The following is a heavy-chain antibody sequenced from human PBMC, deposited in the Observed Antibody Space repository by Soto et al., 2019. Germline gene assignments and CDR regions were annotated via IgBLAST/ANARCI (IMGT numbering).Heavy chain of an antibody. CDR1: GGTFSSYA. V-gene: IGHV1-69*05. CDR3: ARGDIGVVPDALDY. Sequence: SVKVSCKASGGTFSSYAISWVREAPGQGLERMGGIIANFGTANYAQKFQGRVTITTDTSTSTAYMELRSLRSDDTAVYYCARGDIGVVPDALDYWGQGTPVTVSS. J-gene: IGHJ4*02. CDR2: IIANFGTA. D-gene: IGHD2-2*01.